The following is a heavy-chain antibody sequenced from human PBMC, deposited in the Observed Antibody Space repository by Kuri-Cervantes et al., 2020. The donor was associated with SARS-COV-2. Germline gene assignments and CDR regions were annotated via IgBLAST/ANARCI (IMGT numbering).Heavy chain of an antibody. Sequence: ESLKISCTVSGGSISSYYWSWIRQPPGKGLEWIGYIYYSGSTYYNPSLKSRVTISVDTSKNQFSLKLSSVTAADTAVYYCARDRGRQLASYYYYGMDVWGQGTTVTVSS. CDR2: IYYSGST. CDR1: GGSISSYY. CDR3: ARDRGRQLASYYYYGMDV. V-gene: IGHV4-59*12. D-gene: IGHD6-6*01. J-gene: IGHJ6*02.